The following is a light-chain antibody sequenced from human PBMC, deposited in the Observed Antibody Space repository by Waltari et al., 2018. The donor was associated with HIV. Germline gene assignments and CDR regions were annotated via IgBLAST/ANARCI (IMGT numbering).Light chain of an antibody. CDR1: RRPTYTDGMTH. J-gene: IGKJ2*01. Sequence: MMTQTPISLSVTPGQPTSLSCRSSRRPTYTDGMTHLYWLLQRPGQPPHLLSYEVSKRFSGVPERFSGSGSGTDFTLHIRRVEAEDVGVYYCMQTVELPYTFGQGTKLEIK. V-gene: IGKV2D-29*01. CDR3: MQTVELPYT. CDR2: EVS.